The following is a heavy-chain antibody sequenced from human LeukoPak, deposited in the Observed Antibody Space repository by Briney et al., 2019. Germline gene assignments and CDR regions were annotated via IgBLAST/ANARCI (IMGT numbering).Heavy chain of an antibody. J-gene: IGHJ3*02. CDR3: ARSHYQSSDYFDEDAFDI. CDR1: GFTFSDHY. D-gene: IGHD3-22*01. Sequence: GGSLRLSCAASGFTFSDHYMDWVRQAPEKGLEWVGRARNKVNSYTTEYAAAVQGRFSISRDDSKNSLYLQLNSLKTEDTALYYCARSHYQSSDYFDEDAFDIWGQGTMVTVSS. V-gene: IGHV3-72*01. CDR2: ARNKVNSYTT.